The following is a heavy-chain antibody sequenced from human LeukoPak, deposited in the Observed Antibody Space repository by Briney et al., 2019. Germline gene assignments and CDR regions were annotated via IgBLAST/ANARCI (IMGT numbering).Heavy chain of an antibody. J-gene: IGHJ4*02. CDR2: IYYSGST. CDR1: GGSISSYY. V-gene: IGHV4-59*01. CDR3: ARDEYYYDSSGYLTLVY. Sequence: SETLSLTCTVSGGSISSYYWSWIRQPPGKGLEWIGYIYYSGSTNYNPSLKSRVTISVDTSKNQFSLKLSSVTAADTAVYYCARDEYYYDSSGYLTLVYWGQGTLVTVSS. D-gene: IGHD3-22*01.